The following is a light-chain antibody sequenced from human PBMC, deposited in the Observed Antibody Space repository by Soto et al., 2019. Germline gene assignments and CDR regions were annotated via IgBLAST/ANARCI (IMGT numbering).Light chain of an antibody. J-gene: IGKJ5*01. V-gene: IGKV1-39*01. CDR2: AAS. Sequence: DIQMTQSPSSLSASVGDRVTISCRANQSISTYLNWYQQKPGRAPKDLLFAASLLQRGVPSKFSGCGFGTDFSLTITSMQPEDLATYDCQQSYSSPHTVGLGTRREIK. CDR3: QQSYSSPHT. CDR1: QSISTY.